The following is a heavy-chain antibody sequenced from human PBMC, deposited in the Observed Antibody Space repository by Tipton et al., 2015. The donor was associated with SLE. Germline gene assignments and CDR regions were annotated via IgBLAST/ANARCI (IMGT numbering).Heavy chain of an antibody. CDR3: AKETGDLPANYYGLDV. V-gene: IGHV3-64*04. D-gene: IGHD2-2*01. Sequence: SLRLSCTVSGFTFRSYAMHWVRQAPGKGLEYISAISSDGGGPYYADSVKGRFTISRDNSKNTLYLEMNSLRGEDTAVYYCAKETGDLPANYYGLDVWGQGTTVTVSS. J-gene: IGHJ6*02. CDR1: GFTFRSYA. CDR2: ISSDGGGP.